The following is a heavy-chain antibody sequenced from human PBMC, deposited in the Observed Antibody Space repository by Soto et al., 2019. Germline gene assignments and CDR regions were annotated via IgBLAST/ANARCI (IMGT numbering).Heavy chain of an antibody. J-gene: IGHJ4*02. CDR1: GGTFSSYA. CDR2: IIPIFGTA. D-gene: IGHD6-19*01. V-gene: IGHV1-69*13. CDR3: ARGLTGSGWSWRGGYFDY. Sequence: SVKVSCKASGGTFSSYAISWVRQAPGQGLEWMGGIIPIFGTANYAQKFQGRVTITADESTSTAYMELSSLRSEDTAVYYCARGLTGSGWSWRGGYFDYWGQGTLVTVSS.